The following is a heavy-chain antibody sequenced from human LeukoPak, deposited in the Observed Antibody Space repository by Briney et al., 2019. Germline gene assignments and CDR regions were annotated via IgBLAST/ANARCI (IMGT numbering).Heavy chain of an antibody. V-gene: IGHV3-30*18. D-gene: IGHD3-3*01. CDR2: IWYGGSNK. J-gene: IGHJ6*03. CDR1: GFTFSSYG. Sequence: GRSLRLSCAASGFTFSSYGMHWVRQAPGKGLEWVAVIWYGGSNKYYADSVKGRFTISRDNSKNTLYLQMNSLRAEDTAVYYCAKDRSDYDFWSGYHAGYYYMDVWGKGTTVTVSS. CDR3: AKDRSDYDFWSGYHAGYYYMDV.